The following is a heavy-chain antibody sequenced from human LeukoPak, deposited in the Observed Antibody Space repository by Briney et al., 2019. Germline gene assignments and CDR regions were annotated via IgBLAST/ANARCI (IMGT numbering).Heavy chain of an antibody. CDR3: ARLPPSVFGVATGDFEY. CDR2: ISYDGSKT. J-gene: IGHJ4*02. D-gene: IGHD2-15*01. Sequence: GGSLRLSCEVSGYSFSTYGMYWVRQAPGKGLESVAVISYDGSKTYYADSVKGRSTISRDNPKNTVYLQLNSLRAEDTAVYYCARLPPSVFGVATGDFEYWGQGTLVTVSS. V-gene: IGHV3-30*03. CDR1: GYSFSTYG.